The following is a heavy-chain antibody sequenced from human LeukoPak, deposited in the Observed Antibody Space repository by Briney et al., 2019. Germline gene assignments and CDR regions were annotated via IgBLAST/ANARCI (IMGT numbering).Heavy chain of an antibody. CDR1: GGSISSGGYS. Sequence: SQTLSLTCTVSGGSISSGGYSWGWIRQHPGKGLEWIGYIYYSGSTYYNPSLKSRVTISVDTSKNQFSLKLSSVTAADTAVYYCARGGAARYYYYYYMDVWGKGTTVTVSS. J-gene: IGHJ6*03. D-gene: IGHD6-6*01. CDR3: ARGGAARYYYYYYMDV. V-gene: IGHV4-31*03. CDR2: IYYSGST.